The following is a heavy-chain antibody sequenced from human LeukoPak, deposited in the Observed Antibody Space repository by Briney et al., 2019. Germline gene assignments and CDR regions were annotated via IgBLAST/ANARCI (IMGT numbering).Heavy chain of an antibody. CDR1: GYSFTSYW. CDR2: IYPGDSDT. Sequence: GESLKISCKGSGYSFTSYWIGWVRQVPGKGLEWMGIIYPGDSDTRYSPSFQGQVTISADKSISTAYLQWSSLKASDTAMYYCARLKLQLLYENYFDYWGQGTLVTVSS. D-gene: IGHD2-2*02. J-gene: IGHJ4*02. CDR3: ARLKLQLLYENYFDY. V-gene: IGHV5-51*01.